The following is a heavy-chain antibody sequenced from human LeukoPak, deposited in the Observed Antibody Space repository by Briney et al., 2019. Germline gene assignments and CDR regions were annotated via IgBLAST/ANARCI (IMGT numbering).Heavy chain of an antibody. V-gene: IGHV7-4-1*02. CDR3: ARVFGSSSWYYYYYYMDV. CDR1: GYTFTGYY. Sequence: ASVKVSCKTSGYTFTGYYMHWVRQAPGQGLEWMGWINTNTGNPTYAQGFTGRFVFSLDTSVSTAYLQISSLKAEDTAAYYCARVFGSSSWYYYYYYMDVWGKGTTVTVSS. D-gene: IGHD6-13*01. J-gene: IGHJ6*03. CDR2: INTNTGNP.